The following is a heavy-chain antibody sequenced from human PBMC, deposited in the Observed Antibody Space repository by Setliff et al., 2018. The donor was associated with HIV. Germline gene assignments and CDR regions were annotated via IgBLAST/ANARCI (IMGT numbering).Heavy chain of an antibody. D-gene: IGHD2-2*01. CDR1: GGTFSSYA. Sequence: VASVKVSCKASGGTFSSYAISWVRQAPGQGLEWMGGIIPIFGTVKYAQKFQGRVTITADGSTSTAYMEVSRLRSEDTAVYYCARERRGCTSNSCYVDAFDLWGQGTMVTVSS. V-gene: IGHV1-69*13. J-gene: IGHJ3*01. CDR2: IIPIFGTV. CDR3: ARERRGCTSNSCYVDAFDL.